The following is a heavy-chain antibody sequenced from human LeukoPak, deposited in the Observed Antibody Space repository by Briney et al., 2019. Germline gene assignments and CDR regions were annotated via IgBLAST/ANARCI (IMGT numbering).Heavy chain of an antibody. D-gene: IGHD6-13*01. CDR2: ISWNSGSI. CDR1: GFTFDDYA. Sequence: PGGSLRLSCAASGFTFDDYAMHWVRQAPGKGLEWVSGISWNSGSIGYADSVKGRFTISRDNAKNSLYLQMNSLRAEDTALYYCAKEYSSSWYGMDVWGQGTTVTVSS. J-gene: IGHJ6*02. V-gene: IGHV3-9*01. CDR3: AKEYSSSWYGMDV.